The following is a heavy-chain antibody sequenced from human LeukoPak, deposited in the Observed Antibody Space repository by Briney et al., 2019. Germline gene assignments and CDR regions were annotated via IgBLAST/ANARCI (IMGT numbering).Heavy chain of an antibody. CDR3: ARDVAVDPNWFDP. CDR1: GGSMTNFY. J-gene: IGHJ5*02. Sequence: ASETLSLTCTVSGGSMTNFYWSWIRHTPEKGLEWIGYIFYTGTNNYNPSLKARVTISVDTSKNQFSLKLSSVTPADTAIYCCARDVAVDPNWFDPWGQGTLVTVSS. CDR2: IFYTGTN. V-gene: IGHV4-59*01. D-gene: IGHD3-9*01.